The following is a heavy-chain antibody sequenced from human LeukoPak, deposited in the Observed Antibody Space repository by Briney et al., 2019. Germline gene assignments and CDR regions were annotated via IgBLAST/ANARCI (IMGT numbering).Heavy chain of an antibody. J-gene: IGHJ4*02. D-gene: IGHD6-13*01. Sequence: SVKVSCKASGGTFSSYAISWVRQAPGQGLEWMGGIIPIFGTTNYAQKFQGRVTITTDESTSTAYMELSSLRSGDTAVYYCARDRDSSSWRFDFWGQGTLVTVSS. CDR1: GGTFSSYA. CDR3: ARDRDSSSWRFDF. CDR2: IIPIFGTT. V-gene: IGHV1-69*05.